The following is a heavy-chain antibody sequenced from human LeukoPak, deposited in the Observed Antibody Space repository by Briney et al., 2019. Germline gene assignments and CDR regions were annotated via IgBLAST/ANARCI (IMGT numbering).Heavy chain of an antibody. CDR3: ARGLRVIAVAGSWGGDY. J-gene: IGHJ4*02. D-gene: IGHD6-19*01. V-gene: IGHV1-18*01. CDR1: GYTFTSYG. CDR2: ISAYNGNT. Sequence: ASVKVSCKASGYTFTSYGISWVRQAPGQGLEWMGWISAYNGNTNYAQKLQGRVTMTTDTSTSTAYMELRSLRSDDTAVYYCARGLRVIAVAGSWGGDYWGQGTLVTVSS.